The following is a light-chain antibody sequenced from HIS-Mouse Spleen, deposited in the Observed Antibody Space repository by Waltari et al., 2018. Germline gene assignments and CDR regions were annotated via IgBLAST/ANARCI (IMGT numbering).Light chain of an antibody. J-gene: IGLJ3*02. CDR1: SSDVGRYNL. Sequence: QSALTQPASAAGSPGQSITIPCTGPSSDVGRYNLVSWYQQHPGKAPKLMIYEGSKRPSGVSNRFSGSKSGNTASLTISGLQAEDEADYYCCSYAGSSTWVFGGGTKLTVL. V-gene: IGLV2-23*01. CDR2: EGS. CDR3: CSYAGSSTWV.